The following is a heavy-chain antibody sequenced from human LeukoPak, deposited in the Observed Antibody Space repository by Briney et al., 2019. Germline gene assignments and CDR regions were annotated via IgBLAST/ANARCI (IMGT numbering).Heavy chain of an antibody. D-gene: IGHD3-10*01. CDR1: GFTFSSNA. J-gene: IGHJ4*02. Sequence: GGSLRLSCAASGFTFSSNAMSWARQAPGKGLEWVSVITGNGGSTYYADSVKGRFTISRDNSKNTLSLQMNSLRAEDTAVYYCAKDAVAPGSGGDYFDYWGQGTLVTVSS. CDR2: ITGNGGST. CDR3: AKDAVAPGSGGDYFDY. V-gene: IGHV3-23*01.